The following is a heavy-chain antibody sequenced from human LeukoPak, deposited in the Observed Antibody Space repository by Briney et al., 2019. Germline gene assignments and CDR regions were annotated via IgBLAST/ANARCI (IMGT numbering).Heavy chain of an antibody. V-gene: IGHV1-8*01. J-gene: IGHJ5*02. CDR3: ARAGSSWFNWFDP. Sequence: ASVKASCKASGYTFTSYDINWVRQAPGQGLEWMGWMNPNSGNTGYAQKFQGRVTMTRNTSISTAYMELSSLRSEDTAVYYCARAGSSWFNWFDPWGQGTLVTVSS. CDR1: GYTFTSYD. D-gene: IGHD6-13*01. CDR2: MNPNSGNT.